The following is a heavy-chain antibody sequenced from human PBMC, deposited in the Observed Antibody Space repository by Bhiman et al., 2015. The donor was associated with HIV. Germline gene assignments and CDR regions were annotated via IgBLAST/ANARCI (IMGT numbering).Heavy chain of an antibody. CDR1: GFTFTTYW. Sequence: EVQLVESGGGLVQPGGSLRLSCAASGFTFTTYWMSWVRQAPGKGLEWVANIKQDGSEKYYVDSVKGRFTISRDNAKKSMYLQMNSLGVEDTALYYCAREAVAGTIYFNYWGQGTLVTVSS. D-gene: IGHD6-19*01. J-gene: IGHJ4*02. CDR3: AREAVAGTIYFNY. CDR2: IKQDGSEK. V-gene: IGHV3-7*01.